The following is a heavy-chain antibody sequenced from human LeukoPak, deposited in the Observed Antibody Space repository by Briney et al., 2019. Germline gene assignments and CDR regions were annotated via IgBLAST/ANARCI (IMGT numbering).Heavy chain of an antibody. V-gene: IGHV4-30-4*08. D-gene: IGHD2-2*02. CDR2: IYYSGNT. CDR1: GGSISSGDYY. J-gene: IGHJ5*02. Sequence: SETLSLTCTVSGGSISSGDYYWSWIRQPPGKGLEWIGYIYYSGNTFHYNPSLKSRVNISVDTSKNQFSLRLSSVTAVDTAVYYCASTNCGSASCYRANWFDPWGQGTLVTVSS. CDR3: ASTNCGSASCYRANWFDP.